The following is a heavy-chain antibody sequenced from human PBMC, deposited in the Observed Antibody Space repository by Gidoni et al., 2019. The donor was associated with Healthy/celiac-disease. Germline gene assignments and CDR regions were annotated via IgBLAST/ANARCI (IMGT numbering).Heavy chain of an antibody. Sequence: QVQLQQWGAGLLKPSETLSLTCAVYDEYFSDYYWGWIRQPPGKGLEWIGEINHSGSTNYKPSLKSRVTLSVDTFKNQFSRKLSSVTAADTAVYYCAGARRVTTIRGGGINYWGQGTLVTVSS. CDR1: DEYFSDYY. D-gene: IGHD4-17*01. J-gene: IGHJ4*02. V-gene: IGHV4-34*02. CDR2: INHSGST. CDR3: AGARRVTTIRGGGINY.